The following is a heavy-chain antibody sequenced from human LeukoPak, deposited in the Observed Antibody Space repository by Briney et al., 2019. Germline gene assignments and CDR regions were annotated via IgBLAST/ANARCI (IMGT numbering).Heavy chain of an antibody. D-gene: IGHD5-24*01. CDR3: ARGRLMRWLQNRYYYMDV. V-gene: IGHV1-46*01. Sequence: ASVKVSCKASGYTFTSYYMHWVRQAPRQGLEWMGRINPSGGSTSYAQKFQGRVTMTRDMSTSTVYMELSSLRSEDTAVYYCARGRLMRWLQNRYYYMDVWGKGTTVTVSS. J-gene: IGHJ6*03. CDR1: GYTFTSYY. CDR2: INPSGGST.